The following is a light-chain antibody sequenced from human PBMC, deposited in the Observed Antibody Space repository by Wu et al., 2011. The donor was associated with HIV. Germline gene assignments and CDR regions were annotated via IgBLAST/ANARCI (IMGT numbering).Light chain of an antibody. CDR1: QNINSN. J-gene: IGKJ2*03. CDR2: GAS. V-gene: IGKV3-15*01. Sequence: EIVMTQSPATLSVSPGERATLSCRASQNINSNLAWYQQKPGQAPRLLIYGASTRATNIPARFSGSGSGTEFTLTISSMQSEDFAVYFCQQYDNWPPQYSFGQGTKLEIK. CDR3: QQYDNWPPQYS.